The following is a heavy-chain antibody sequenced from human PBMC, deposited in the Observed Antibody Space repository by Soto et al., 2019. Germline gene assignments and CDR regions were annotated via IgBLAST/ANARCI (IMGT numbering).Heavy chain of an antibody. CDR3: ARLRPVAGIPVRYYYYYYYMDV. V-gene: IGHV4-39*01. Sequence: QLQLQESGPGLVKPSETLSLTCTVSGGSISSSSYYWGWIRQPPGKGLEWIGSIYYSGSTYYNPSLKSRVTISVDTSKNQFSLKLSSVTAADTAVYYCARLRPVAGIPVRYYYYYYYMDVWGKGTTVTVSS. CDR1: GGSISSSSYY. CDR2: IYYSGST. J-gene: IGHJ6*03. D-gene: IGHD6-19*01.